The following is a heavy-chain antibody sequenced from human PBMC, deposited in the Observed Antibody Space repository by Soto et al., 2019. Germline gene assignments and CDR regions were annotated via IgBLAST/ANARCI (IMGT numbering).Heavy chain of an antibody. CDR2: ISSNGGST. CDR3: VKEGLYDSSGSFDY. CDR1: GFTFSSYA. V-gene: IGHV3-64D*06. D-gene: IGHD3-22*01. Sequence: PGGSLRLSCSASGFTFSSYAMHWVRQAPGKGLEYVSAISSNGGSTYYADSVKGRFTVSRDNSKNTLYLQMSSLRAEDTAVYYCVKEGLYDSSGSFDYWGQGTLVTVSS. J-gene: IGHJ4*02.